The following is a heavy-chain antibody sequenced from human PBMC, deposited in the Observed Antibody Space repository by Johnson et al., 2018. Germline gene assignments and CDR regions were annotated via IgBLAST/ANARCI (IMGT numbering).Heavy chain of an antibody. CDR1: GFTFICYS. CDR3: ARARSRAADAFDI. CDR2: IWYDGSNK. J-gene: IGHJ3*02. V-gene: IGHV3-33*08. Sequence: QVQLVESGGGLVPPGGSLRLSCAASGFTFICYSMNWVRQDPGTGLEWVALIWYDGSNKYYADSVKGRFTISRDNSKNTLYLQMNSLTAEDTAVYYCARARSRAADAFDIWGLGTMVTVSS. D-gene: IGHD2-15*01.